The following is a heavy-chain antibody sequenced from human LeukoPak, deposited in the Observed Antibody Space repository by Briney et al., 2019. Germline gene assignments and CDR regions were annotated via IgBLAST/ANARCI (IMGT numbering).Heavy chain of an antibody. J-gene: IGHJ4*02. D-gene: IGHD6-13*01. CDR2: ISNSGSTI. V-gene: IGHV3-48*01. CDR3: ASGPTPGVAAASDF. CDR1: GFTFSSYA. Sequence: GGSLRLSCAASGFTFSSYAMNWVRQAPGKGLEWVSYISNSGSTIYYADSVKGRFTISRDNAKNSLYLQINSLRAEDTAVYHCASGPTPGVAAASDFWGQGTPVTVSS.